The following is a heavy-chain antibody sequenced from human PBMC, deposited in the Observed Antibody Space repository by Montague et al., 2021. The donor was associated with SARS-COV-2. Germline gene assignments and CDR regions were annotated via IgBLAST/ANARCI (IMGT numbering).Heavy chain of an antibody. J-gene: IGHJ4*02. Sequence: SETRSLTCAVSGYSISSSNWWGWIRQPPGKGLEWIGYIYYSGSTYYNPSLKSRVTMSVDTSKNQFSLKLSSVTAVDTAVYYCATGFSGYSSSWFDKPLLEVEHAGPEFDYWGQGTLVTVSS. D-gene: IGHD6-13*01. V-gene: IGHV4-28*01. CDR3: ATGFSGYSSSWFDKPLLEVEHAGPEFDY. CDR2: IYYSGST. CDR1: GYSISSSNW.